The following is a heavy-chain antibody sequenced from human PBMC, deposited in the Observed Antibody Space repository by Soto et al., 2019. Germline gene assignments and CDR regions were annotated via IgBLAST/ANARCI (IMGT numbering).Heavy chain of an antibody. J-gene: IGHJ5*02. CDR1: GGSISIGGYS. CDR3: ARGAAMITFGGVIVNNWFDP. CDR2: IYHSGST. Sequence: SDTLSLTCAVSGGSISIGGYSWSWIRQPPGKGLEWIGYIYHSGSTYYNPSLKSRVTISVDRSKNQFSLKLSSVTAADTAVYYCARGAAMITFGGVIVNNWFDPWGQGTLVTVSS. V-gene: IGHV4-30-2*01. D-gene: IGHD3-16*02.